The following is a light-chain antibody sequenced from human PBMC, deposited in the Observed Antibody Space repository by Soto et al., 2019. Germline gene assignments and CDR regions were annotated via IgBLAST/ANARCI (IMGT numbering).Light chain of an antibody. CDR1: SSDVGSYNR. CDR3: GLYTSSSTFV. V-gene: IGLV2-18*01. Sequence: QSVLTQPPSVSGSPGQSVTISCTGTSSDVGSYNRVSWYQQSPGTAPKLMIYEVSNRPSGVSDRFSGSKSGNTASLTISGLQAEDEADYYCGLYTSSSTFVFGTGTKVTV. CDR2: EVS. J-gene: IGLJ1*01.